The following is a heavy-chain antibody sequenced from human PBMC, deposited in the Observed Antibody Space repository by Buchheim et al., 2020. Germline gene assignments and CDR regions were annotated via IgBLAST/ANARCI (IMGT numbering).Heavy chain of an antibody. V-gene: IGHV3-23*01. CDR2: ISSSGGST. Sequence: EVQLLESGGGLVQPGGSLRLSCAASGFTFSSYAMSWVRQAPGKGLEWVSAISSSGGSTYYADSVKGRFTISRDNSKNTLTLQMNSLRAEDTAVYYCASGYCSGGSCYIEEPFDYWGQGTL. CDR1: GFTFSSYA. J-gene: IGHJ4*02. CDR3: ASGYCSGGSCYIEEPFDY. D-gene: IGHD2-15*01.